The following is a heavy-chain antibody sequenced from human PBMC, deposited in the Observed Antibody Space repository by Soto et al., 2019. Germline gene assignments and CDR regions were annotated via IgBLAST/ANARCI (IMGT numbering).Heavy chain of an antibody. Sequence: QVQLQQWGAGLLKPSETLSLTCAVYGGSFSGYYWSWIRQPPGKGLEWIGEINHSGSTNYNPSLKSRVTISVDTSKNQFSLKLSSVTAADTAVYYCARGFSTPLQVPPAGPFDYWGQGTLVTVSS. J-gene: IGHJ4*02. D-gene: IGHD4-4*01. V-gene: IGHV4-34*01. CDR2: INHSGST. CDR3: ARGFSTPLQVPPAGPFDY. CDR1: GGSFSGYY.